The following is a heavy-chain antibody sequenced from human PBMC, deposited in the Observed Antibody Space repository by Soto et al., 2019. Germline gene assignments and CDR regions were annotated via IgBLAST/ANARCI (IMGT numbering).Heavy chain of an antibody. CDR2: ISGSGGST. D-gene: IGHD6-13*01. V-gene: IGHV3-23*01. J-gene: IGHJ4*02. CDR1: GFTFSTYA. Sequence: GGSLRLSCAASGFTFSTYAMSWVRQAPGKGLEWVSGISGSGGSTSYADSVKGRFTISRDNSKNTLYLQMNSLRAEDTAVYYCAKSPLYSTSWYYFDYWGQGTLVTVSS. CDR3: AKSPLYSTSWYYFDY.